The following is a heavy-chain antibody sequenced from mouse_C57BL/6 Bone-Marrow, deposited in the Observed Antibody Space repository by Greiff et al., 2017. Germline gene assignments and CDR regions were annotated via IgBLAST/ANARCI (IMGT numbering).Heavy chain of an antibody. CDR2: INSDGGST. CDR3: ARHRYYGSSYGWYFDD. CDR1: EYEFPSHD. J-gene: IGHJ1*03. D-gene: IGHD1-1*01. Sequence: EVKLMESGGGLVQPGESLKLSCESNEYEFPSHDMSWVRKTPEKRLELVAAINSDGGSTYYPDTMERRFIISRDNTKKTLYLQMSSLRSEDTALYYCARHRYYGSSYGWYFDDWGTGTTVTVSS. V-gene: IGHV5-2*01.